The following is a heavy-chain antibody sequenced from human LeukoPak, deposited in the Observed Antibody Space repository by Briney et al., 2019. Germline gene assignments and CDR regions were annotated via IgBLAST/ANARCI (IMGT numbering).Heavy chain of an antibody. D-gene: IGHD6-19*01. CDR3: ARVSGWNPLQAAHLDY. V-gene: IGHV1-18*01. CDR1: GYTFTSYG. J-gene: IGHJ4*02. CDR2: ISAYNGNT. Sequence: GASVKVSCKASGYTFTSYGISWVRQAPGQGLEWMGWISAYNGNTNYAQKLQGRVTMTTDTSTSTAYMELRSLRSDDTAVYYCARVSGWNPLQAAHLDYWGQGILVTVSS.